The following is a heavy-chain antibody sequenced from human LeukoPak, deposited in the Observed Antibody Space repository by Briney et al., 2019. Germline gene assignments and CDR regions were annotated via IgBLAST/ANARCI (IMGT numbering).Heavy chain of an antibody. CDR3: ARDGGSYYEY. D-gene: IGHD3-16*01. J-gene: IGHJ4*02. CDR1: GFIFSTYN. CDR2: ISSSSSTI. V-gene: IGHV3-48*01. Sequence: GRSLRLSCAASGFIFSTYNMNWVRQAPGKGLEWISYISSSSSTIYYAESVKGRFTISRDNAKNSLYLQMNSLRAEDTAMYYCARDGGSYYEYWGQGTLVTVSS.